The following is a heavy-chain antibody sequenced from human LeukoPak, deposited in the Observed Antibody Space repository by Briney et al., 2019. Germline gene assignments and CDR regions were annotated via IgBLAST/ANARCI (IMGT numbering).Heavy chain of an antibody. CDR1: GFTFSNYG. CDR2: ISYDASSK. CDR3: AKDSIRYSNYYGLDV. Sequence: PGGSLRLSCAASGFTFSNYGMHWVRQAPGKGLEWLTSISYDASSKKYVDSVKGRFTISRDDSKNTLYLQMNSLRAEDTAIYYCAKDSIRYSNYYGLDVWGKGTTVTVSS. D-gene: IGHD3-9*01. V-gene: IGHV3-30*18. J-gene: IGHJ6*04.